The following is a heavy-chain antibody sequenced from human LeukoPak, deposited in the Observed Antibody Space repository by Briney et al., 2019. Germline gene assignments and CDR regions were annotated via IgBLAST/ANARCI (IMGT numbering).Heavy chain of an antibody. D-gene: IGHD3-22*01. J-gene: IGHJ4*02. CDR1: GFTFTSYW. V-gene: IGHV5-51*01. CDR2: IYPDDSDT. CDR3: ARLAKTYYAGVY. Sequence: GESLKISCVASGFTFTSYWLAWVRQMPGKGLESMGVIYPDDSDTRYSPSFQGQVTNSVDKSLKTAYLEWNTLKASDTAIYYCARLAKTYYAGVYWGQGTLVAVSS.